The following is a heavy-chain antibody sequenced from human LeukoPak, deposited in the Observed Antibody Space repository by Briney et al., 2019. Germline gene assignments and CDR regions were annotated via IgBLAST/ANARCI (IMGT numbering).Heavy chain of an antibody. Sequence: PGGSLRLSCAASGFTFSNYGMHWVRQAPGKGLEWLAYIRYAASNDYYADSVKGRFTISRDNAKNSVFLQMNSLRAEDTAVYYCARDPILPGATGGADYWGQGTLVTVSS. J-gene: IGHJ4*02. CDR3: ARDPILPGATGGADY. CDR2: IRYAASND. V-gene: IGHV3-30*02. D-gene: IGHD1-26*01. CDR1: GFTFSNYG.